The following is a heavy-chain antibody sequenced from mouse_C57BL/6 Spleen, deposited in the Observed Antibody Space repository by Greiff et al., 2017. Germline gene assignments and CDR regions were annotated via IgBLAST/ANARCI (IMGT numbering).Heavy chain of an antibody. CDR3: ARERLTYAMDY. J-gene: IGHJ4*01. Sequence: VQLQQSGAELVRPGASVKLSCKASGYTFTDYYINWVKQRPGQGLEWIARIYPGSGNTYYNEKFKGKATLTAEKSYSTAYMQLSSLTSEDSAVYICARERLTYAMDYWGQGTSVTVSS. CDR2: IYPGSGNT. CDR1: GYTFTDYY. V-gene: IGHV1-76*01.